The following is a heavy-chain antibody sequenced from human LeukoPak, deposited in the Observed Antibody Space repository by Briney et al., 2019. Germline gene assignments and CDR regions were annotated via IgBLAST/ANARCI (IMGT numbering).Heavy chain of an antibody. CDR3: ARHWGGHSGTNSNWFDP. J-gene: IGHJ5*02. V-gene: IGHV4-39*01. Sequence: PSETLSLTCAVSGGSISRSNYYWGWIRQPPGKGLEWIASIYYSGSTYYNPSLKSRVTISVDTSKNQFSLNLSSLTAADTAVYYCARHWGGHSGTNSNWFDPWGQGTLITVSS. D-gene: IGHD1-26*01. CDR2: IYYSGST. CDR1: GGSISRSNYY.